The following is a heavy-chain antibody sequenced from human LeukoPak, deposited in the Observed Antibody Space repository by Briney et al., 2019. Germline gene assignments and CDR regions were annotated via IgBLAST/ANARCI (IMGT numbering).Heavy chain of an antibody. CDR2: ISYDGSNK. D-gene: IGHD2-2*01. CDR3: ARARRSYAPRDYFDY. J-gene: IGHJ4*02. CDR1: GFTFSSYA. Sequence: GGSLRLSCAASGFTFSSYAMHWVRQAPGKGLEWAAVISYDGSNKYYADSVKGRFTISRDNSKNTLYLQMNSLRAEDTAVYYCARARRSYAPRDYFDYWGQGTLVTVSS. V-gene: IGHV3-30*04.